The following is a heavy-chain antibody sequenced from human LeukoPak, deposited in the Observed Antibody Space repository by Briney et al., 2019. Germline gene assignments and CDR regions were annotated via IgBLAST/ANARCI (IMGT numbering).Heavy chain of an antibody. CDR1: GGSISSYY. CDR2: IYTSGST. D-gene: IGHD3-16*01. V-gene: IGHV4-4*07. J-gene: IGHJ3*02. CDR3: ARHRRPHYGLGTFDI. Sequence: SETLSLTCTVSGGSISSYYWNWIRQPAGKGLEWIGRIYTSGSTNYNPSLKSRVTISVDTSKNQFSLKLSSVTAADTAVYYCARHRRPHYGLGTFDIWGQGTMVTVSS.